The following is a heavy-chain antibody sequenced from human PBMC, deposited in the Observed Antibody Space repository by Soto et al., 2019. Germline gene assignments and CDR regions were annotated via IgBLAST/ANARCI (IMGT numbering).Heavy chain of an antibody. V-gene: IGHV3-30*03. CDR1: GFTFSSYG. Sequence: GGSLRLSCAASGFTFSSYGMHWVRQAPGKGLEWVAVISYDGSNKYYADSVKGRFTISRDNSKNTLYLQMNSLRAEDTAVYYCASIGYCSGGSCYTFDYWGQGTLVTVSS. CDR3: ASIGYCSGGSCYTFDY. CDR2: ISYDGSNK. J-gene: IGHJ4*02. D-gene: IGHD2-15*01.